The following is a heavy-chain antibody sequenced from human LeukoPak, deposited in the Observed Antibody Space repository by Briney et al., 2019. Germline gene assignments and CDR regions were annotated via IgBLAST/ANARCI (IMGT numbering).Heavy chain of an antibody. Sequence: PGGSLRLSCAASAFSFGNYNMNWVRQAPGKGLEWVSFISTSSSYIYYADSVKGRFTISRDNAKNSLYLQMNSLRAEDTAVYYCARDGCSSTSCRFYNWFDPWGQGTLVTVSS. D-gene: IGHD2-2*01. CDR3: ARDGCSSTSCRFYNWFDP. J-gene: IGHJ5*02. CDR2: ISTSSSYI. V-gene: IGHV3-21*01. CDR1: AFSFGNYN.